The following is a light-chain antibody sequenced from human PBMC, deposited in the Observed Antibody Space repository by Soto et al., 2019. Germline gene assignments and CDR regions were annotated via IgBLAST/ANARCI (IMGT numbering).Light chain of an antibody. V-gene: IGKV3-15*01. CDR3: QQYNTWLWT. Sequence: EVVMTQSPATLSVSPGERATLSCRASQSVNANLAWYQQKPCQAPRLLIHGASNRATGIPARFSGSGFGTEFILTISSLQSEDFAVYYCQQYNTWLWTFGQGTKV. CDR2: GAS. J-gene: IGKJ1*01. CDR1: QSVNAN.